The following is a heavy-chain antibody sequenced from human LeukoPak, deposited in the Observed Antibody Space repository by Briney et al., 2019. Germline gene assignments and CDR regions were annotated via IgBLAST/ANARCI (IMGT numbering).Heavy chain of an antibody. Sequence: GGSLRLSCAASGFTFSTYVMHWVRQAPGKGLEWVAVISEDGSYGYTADSVKGRFTISRDNSKNTLDLQMNSLRAEDTAVYYCARKGGGSGSYDYLDFWGQRSLVTVSS. CDR1: GFTFSTYV. V-gene: IGHV3-30*04. CDR3: ARKGGGSGSYDYLDF. CDR2: ISEDGSYG. D-gene: IGHD6-19*01. J-gene: IGHJ4*01.